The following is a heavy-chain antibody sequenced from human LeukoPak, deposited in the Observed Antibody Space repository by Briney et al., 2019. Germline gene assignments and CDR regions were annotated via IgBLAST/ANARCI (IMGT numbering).Heavy chain of an antibody. CDR2: IYDSGST. V-gene: IGHV4-59*01. D-gene: IGHD2/OR15-2a*01. Sequence: SETLSLTCSVSGGSMTNLYWTWIRQPPGKGLEWIGDIYDSGSTRYNTSLESRVTISVDTSKNQFSLKLCSVTAADTAVYYCAKGGSTNFYYGDVWGQGTTVTVSS. CDR1: GGSMTNLY. CDR3: AKGGSTNFYYGDV. J-gene: IGHJ6*02.